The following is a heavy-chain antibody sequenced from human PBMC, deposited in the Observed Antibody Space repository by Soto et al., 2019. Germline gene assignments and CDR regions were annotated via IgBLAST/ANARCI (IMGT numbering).Heavy chain of an antibody. Sequence: QLQLQESGPGLVKPSETLPLTCTVSGGSISSSSYCWGWTRQPPGKGLEWIGRIHYSGSTYYSPSLRGRVTISADPAKNQFSLNLSSVTAADTAVYYCARVSTARTDYCASAMDVWGQGTTVSVSS. CDR3: ARVSTARTDYCASAMDV. CDR2: IHYSGST. J-gene: IGHJ6*02. V-gene: IGHV4-39*01. CDR1: GGSISSSSYC.